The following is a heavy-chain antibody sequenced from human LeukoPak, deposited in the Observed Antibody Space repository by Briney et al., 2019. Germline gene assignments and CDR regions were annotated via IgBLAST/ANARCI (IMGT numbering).Heavy chain of an antibody. D-gene: IGHD6-13*01. V-gene: IGHV1-2*04. J-gene: IGHJ4*02. CDR1: GYTFTGYY. CDR2: INPNSGGT. CDR3: ARDQLGIAAASFDY. Sequence: GASVKVSCKASGYTFTGYYMHWVRQAPGQGLEWMGWINPNSGGTNYAQKFQGWVTMTRDTSISTAYMELRSLRSDDTAVYYCARDQLGIAAASFDYWGQGTLVTVSS.